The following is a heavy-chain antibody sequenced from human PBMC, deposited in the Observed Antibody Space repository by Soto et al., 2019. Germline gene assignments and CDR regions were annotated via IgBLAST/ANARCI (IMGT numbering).Heavy chain of an antibody. D-gene: IGHD3-3*01. J-gene: IGHJ4*02. Sequence: PGGSLRLSCAASGCTFSSYAMHWVRQAPGKGLEWVAVISYDGSNKYYADSVKGRFTISRDNSKNTLYLQMNSLRAEDTAVYYCAREHDFWSGYPGDYWGQGTLVTVSS. CDR2: ISYDGSNK. CDR3: AREHDFWSGYPGDY. V-gene: IGHV3-30-3*01. CDR1: GCTFSSYA.